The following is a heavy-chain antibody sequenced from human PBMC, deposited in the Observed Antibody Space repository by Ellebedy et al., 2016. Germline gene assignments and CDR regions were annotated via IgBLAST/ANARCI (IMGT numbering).Heavy chain of an antibody. J-gene: IGHJ4*02. V-gene: IGHV3-30*03. Sequence: GESLKISXAASGFTFSSYGMHWVRQAPGKGLEWVAVISYDGSNKYYADSVKGRFTISRDNSKNTLSLQMNSLRAEDTAVYYCATGPDSSSWYRSWGVGDYWGQGTLVTVSS. CDR2: ISYDGSNK. CDR1: GFTFSSYG. D-gene: IGHD6-13*01. CDR3: ATGPDSSSWYRSWGVGDY.